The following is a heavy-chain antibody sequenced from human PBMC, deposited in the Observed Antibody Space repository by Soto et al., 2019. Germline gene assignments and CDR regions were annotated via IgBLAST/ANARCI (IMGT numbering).Heavy chain of an antibody. D-gene: IGHD3-10*01. CDR1: GFPLSDLGMS. CDR3: ARFTMLRGELSDHYYGMDV. J-gene: IGHJ6*02. CDR2: IFSTGDT. V-gene: IGHV2-26*01. Sequence: QVTLRESGPVVVKATETLTLTCSVSGFPLSDLGMSVSWIRQPPGKALEWLGDIFSTGDTTFRPPLESRLTISTDTSRTQVVLALTNMAPVDTGTYYCARFTMLRGELSDHYYGMDVWGPGTTVTVSS.